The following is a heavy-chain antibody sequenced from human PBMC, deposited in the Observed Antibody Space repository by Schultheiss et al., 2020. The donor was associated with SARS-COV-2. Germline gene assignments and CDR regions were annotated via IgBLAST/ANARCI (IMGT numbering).Heavy chain of an antibody. Sequence: GGSLRLSCAASGFTFSNAWMSWVRQAPGKGLEWVGLIKSKTDGGTTDYAAPVKGRFTISRDDSKNTLYLQMNSLKTEDTAVYYCARGGDWGQGTLVTVSS. CDR3: ARGGD. J-gene: IGHJ4*02. D-gene: IGHD3-16*01. CDR1: GFTFSNAW. V-gene: IGHV3-15*01. CDR2: IKSKTDGGTT.